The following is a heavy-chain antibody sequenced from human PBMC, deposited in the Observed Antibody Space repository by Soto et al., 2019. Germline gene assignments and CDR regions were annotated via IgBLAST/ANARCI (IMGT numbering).Heavy chain of an antibody. D-gene: IGHD6-13*01. CDR1: GFTFSSYA. Sequence: HPGGSLRLSCAASGFTFSSYAMHWVRQAPGKGLEWVAVISYDGSNKYYADSVKGRFTTSRDNSKNTLYLQMNSLRAEDTAVYYWARGFSSWSRDYFAYWGQETLVPVSS. V-gene: IGHV3-30-3*01. J-gene: IGHJ4*02. CDR2: ISYDGSNK. CDR3: ARGFSSWSRDYFAY.